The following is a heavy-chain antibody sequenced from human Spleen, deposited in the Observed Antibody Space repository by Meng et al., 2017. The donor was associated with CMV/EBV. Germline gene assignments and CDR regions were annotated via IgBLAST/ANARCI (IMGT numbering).Heavy chain of an antibody. CDR1: GGSISSYY. V-gene: IGHV4-59*01. CDR3: ARDDYESSGYTALVI. Sequence: SETLSLTCTVSGGSISSYYWSWIRQPPGKGLEWIGYIYYSGSTNYNPSLKSRVTISVDTSKNQFSLKLSSVTAADTAVYYCARDDYESSGYTALVIWGQGTMVTVSS. J-gene: IGHJ3*02. D-gene: IGHD3-22*01. CDR2: IYYSGST.